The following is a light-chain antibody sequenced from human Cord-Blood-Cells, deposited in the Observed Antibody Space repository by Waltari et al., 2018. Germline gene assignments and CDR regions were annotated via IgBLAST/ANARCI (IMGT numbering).Light chain of an antibody. Sequence: QSALTQPASVSGSPGQSITISCTGTSSDVGSYNLVSWYQQHPGKAPILMIYEGSKRPSGVSNRFSDSKSGNTASLTISGLQAEDEADYYCCSYAGSYVFGTGTKVTVL. J-gene: IGLJ1*01. V-gene: IGLV2-23*01. CDR1: SSDVGSYNL. CDR3: CSYAGSYV. CDR2: EGS.